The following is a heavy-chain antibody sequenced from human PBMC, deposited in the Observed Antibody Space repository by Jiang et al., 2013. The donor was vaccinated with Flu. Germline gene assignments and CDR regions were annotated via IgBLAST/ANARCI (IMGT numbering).Heavy chain of an antibody. Sequence: IRQPPGKGLEWIGSIFIGGSANYNPSLKSRVTVSVDTSKNQFSLNLKSVTAADTAVYYCARPSYDFIWGSYHFDHWGQGTLVTVSS. CDR3: ARPSYDFIWGSYHFDH. D-gene: IGHD3-16*02. CDR2: IFIGGSA. J-gene: IGHJ4*02. V-gene: IGHV4-39*07.